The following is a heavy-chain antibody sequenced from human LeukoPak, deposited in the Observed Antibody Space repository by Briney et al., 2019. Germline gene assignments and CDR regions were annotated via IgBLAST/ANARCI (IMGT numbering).Heavy chain of an antibody. V-gene: IGHV4-39*07. D-gene: IGHD1-26*01. Sequence: SETLSLTCTVSGGSISSYYWSWVRQPPGKGLEWIGSIHYSGSTYSNPSLRSRVTISVDTSKNQFSLKLSSVTAADTAVYYCSREGWDLLNYFDYWGQGTLVTVSS. CDR1: GGSISSYY. CDR2: IHYSGST. J-gene: IGHJ4*02. CDR3: SREGWDLLNYFDY.